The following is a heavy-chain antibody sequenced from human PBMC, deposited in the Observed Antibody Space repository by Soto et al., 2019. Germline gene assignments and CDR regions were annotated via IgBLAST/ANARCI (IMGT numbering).Heavy chain of an antibody. J-gene: IGHJ6*02. CDR3: ARQGDGYYYYGMDV. Sequence: SETLSLACTVSGASISSSSYYWSWIRQPPGKGLEWIGRIYYSGSTYYNPSLKSRVTISVDTSKNQFSLKLSSVTAADTAVYYCARQGDGYYYYGMDVWGQGTTVT. CDR1: GASISSSSYY. D-gene: IGHD1-26*01. V-gene: IGHV4-39*01. CDR2: IYYSGST.